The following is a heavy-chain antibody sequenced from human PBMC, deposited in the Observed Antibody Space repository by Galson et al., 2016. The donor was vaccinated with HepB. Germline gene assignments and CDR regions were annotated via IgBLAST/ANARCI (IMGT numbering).Heavy chain of an antibody. Sequence: SVKVSCKVSGSTLNELSIHWVRQAPGKGPEWMGGFDPEEGETIYAQNFQGRVTMTEDTSTDTAYMELTSLRSEDTAVYYCSTESGGQQLVLDCWGQGTLVTVSS. J-gene: IGHJ4*02. CDR1: GSTLNELS. CDR3: STESGGQQLVLDC. CDR2: FDPEEGET. V-gene: IGHV1-24*01. D-gene: IGHD6-13*01.